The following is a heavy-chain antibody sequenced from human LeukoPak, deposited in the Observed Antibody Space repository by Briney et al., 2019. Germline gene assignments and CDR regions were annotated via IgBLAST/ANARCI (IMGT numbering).Heavy chain of an antibody. J-gene: IGHJ4*02. D-gene: IGHD1-26*01. CDR1: RGSIISYY. V-gene: IGHV4-59*08. CDR3: ARHSGSSPHYFDY. Sequence: SETLSLTCTGARGSIISYYWSWLRHPPGKEVEWIGFIYYSGSTHYTSALKSRVTISVDTSKTQFSLTLTSVTAAATAVSYCARHSGSSPHYFDYWGQGTLVTVSS. CDR2: IYYSGST.